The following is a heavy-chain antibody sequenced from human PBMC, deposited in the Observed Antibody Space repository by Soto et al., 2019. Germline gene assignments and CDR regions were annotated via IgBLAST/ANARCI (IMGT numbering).Heavy chain of an antibody. D-gene: IGHD3-22*01. CDR2: ISYDGSNK. CDR3: AKDGPYDTTLGAFDI. V-gene: IGHV3-30*18. CDR1: GFTFSSYG. Sequence: QVQLVESGGGVVQPGRSLRLSCAASGFTFSSYGMHWVRQAPGKGLEWVAVISYDGSNKYYADSVKGRFTISRDNSKNTLYRQMNSLRAEDTAVHYCAKDGPYDTTLGAFDIWGQGTMVTVSS. J-gene: IGHJ3*02.